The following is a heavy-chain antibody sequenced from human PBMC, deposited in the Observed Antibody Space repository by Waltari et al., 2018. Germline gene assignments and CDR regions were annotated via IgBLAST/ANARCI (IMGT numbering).Heavy chain of an antibody. J-gene: IGHJ4*02. D-gene: IGHD3-9*01. Sequence: EVQLVESGGGLVQPGGSLKLSCAASGFTFSGSAMHWVRQASGRGLEWGGRIRSKANSYATTYTASVKGRFTISRDDSKNTAYLQMNSLKTEDTAVYYCTSLDTGYWGQGTLVTVSS. CDR2: IRSKANSYAT. CDR3: TSLDTGY. V-gene: IGHV3-73*02. CDR1: GFTFSGSA.